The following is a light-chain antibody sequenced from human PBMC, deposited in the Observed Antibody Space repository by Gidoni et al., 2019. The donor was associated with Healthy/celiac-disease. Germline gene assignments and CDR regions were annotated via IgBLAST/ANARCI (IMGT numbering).Light chain of an antibody. CDR3: QQRSNWPPN. Sequence: IVFTQSPATLSLSPGERATLSCRASQSVSSYLAWYQQKPGQAPRLLIYDASNRATGIPARFSGSGSGTDFTLTISSLEPEDFAVYYCQQRSNWPPNFGQGTRLEIK. V-gene: IGKV3-11*01. CDR2: DAS. CDR1: QSVSSY. J-gene: IGKJ5*01.